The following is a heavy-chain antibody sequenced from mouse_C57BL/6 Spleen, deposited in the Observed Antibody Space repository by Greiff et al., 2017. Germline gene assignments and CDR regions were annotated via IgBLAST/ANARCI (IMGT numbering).Heavy chain of an antibody. D-gene: IGHD3-3*01. CDR2: IYPGDGDT. J-gene: IGHJ4*01. V-gene: IGHV1-82*01. CDR1: GYAFSSSW. CDR3: AREGPYYAMDY. Sequence: QVQLQQSGPELVKPGASVKISCKASGYAFSSSWMNWVKQRPGKGLEWIGRIYPGDGDTNYNGKFKGKATLTADKSSSTAYMQLSSLTSEDSAVYFCAREGPYYAMDYWGQGTSVTVSS.